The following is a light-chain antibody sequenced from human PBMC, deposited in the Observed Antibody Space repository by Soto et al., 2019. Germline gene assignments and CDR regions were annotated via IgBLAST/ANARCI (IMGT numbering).Light chain of an antibody. Sequence: QSVLTQPASVSGSPGQSITISCTGTSSDVGGYNYVSWYQQHPGQAPKLLIYDVSNRPSGVSNRFSGSKSGNTASLTISGLQAEDEATYYCTSYAGSSTLVFGGGTKVTVL. V-gene: IGLV2-14*01. CDR1: SSDVGGYNY. CDR2: DVS. J-gene: IGLJ2*01. CDR3: TSYAGSSTLV.